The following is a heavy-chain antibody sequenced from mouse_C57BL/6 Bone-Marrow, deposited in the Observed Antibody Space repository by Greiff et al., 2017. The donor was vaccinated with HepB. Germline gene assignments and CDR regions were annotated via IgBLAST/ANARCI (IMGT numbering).Heavy chain of an antibody. J-gene: IGHJ3*01. V-gene: IGHV1-81*01. CDR3: ARSGYYGSSPAWFAY. CDR1: GYTFTSYG. D-gene: IGHD1-1*01. Sequence: VQLQHSGAELARPGASVKLSCKASGYTFTSYGISWVKQRTGQGLEWIGEIYPRSGNTYYNEKFKGKATLTADKSSSTAYMELRSLTSEDSAVYFCARSGYYGSSPAWFAYWGQGTLVTVSA. CDR2: IYPRSGNT.